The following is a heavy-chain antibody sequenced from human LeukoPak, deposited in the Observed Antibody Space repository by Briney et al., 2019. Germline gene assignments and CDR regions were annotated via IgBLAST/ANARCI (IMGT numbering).Heavy chain of an antibody. V-gene: IGHV3-23*01. J-gene: IGHJ4*02. Sequence: GGSLRLSCAASGFTFSSYVMSWVRQAPGKGLEWVSTISGSGGSTHYADSVEGRFTISRDNSKNTLYLQMNSLRAEDTAVYYCAKGPWDCPMDYWGQGTLVTVSS. CDR1: GFTFSSYV. D-gene: IGHD2-21*02. CDR2: ISGSGGST. CDR3: AKGPWDCPMDY.